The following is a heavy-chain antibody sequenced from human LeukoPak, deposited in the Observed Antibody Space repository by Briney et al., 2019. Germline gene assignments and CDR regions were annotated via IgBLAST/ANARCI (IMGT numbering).Heavy chain of an antibody. J-gene: IGHJ5*02. CDR2: IYYSGST. CDR3: ARVRITMVRGRPNWFDP. D-gene: IGHD3-10*01. Sequence: SETLSLTCTVSGGSMSSYYWSWIRLPPGKGLEWIGYIYYSGSTNYNPSLKSRVTISVDTSKNQFSLKLSSVTAADTAVYYCARVRITMVRGRPNWFDPWGQGTLVTVSS. CDR1: GGSMSSYY. V-gene: IGHV4-59*01.